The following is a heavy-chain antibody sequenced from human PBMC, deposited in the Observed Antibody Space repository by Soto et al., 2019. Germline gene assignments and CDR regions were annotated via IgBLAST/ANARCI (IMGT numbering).Heavy chain of an antibody. J-gene: IGHJ3*02. CDR3: ARVIAVAHAFDI. CDR2: IIPIFGTA. D-gene: IGHD6-19*01. CDR1: GGTFSSYA. V-gene: IGHV1-69*06. Sequence: SVKVSCKASGGTFSSYAISWVRQAPGQGLEWMGGIIPIFGTANYAQKFQGRVTITVDKSTSTAYMELSSLRSEDTAVYYCARVIAVAHAFDIWGQGTMVTVSS.